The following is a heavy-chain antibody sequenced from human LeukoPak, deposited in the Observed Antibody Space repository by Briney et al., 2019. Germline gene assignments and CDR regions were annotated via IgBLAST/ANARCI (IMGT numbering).Heavy chain of an antibody. V-gene: IGHV3-15*01. CDR2: IKSKTDGGTT. Sequence: PGGSLTLSCAASGFTFNDAWMTWVRQAPGKGLEWVGRIKSKTDGGTTDYAAPVKGRFTISRDDSKNTMYLQMNSLKAEDTAVYYCTIGRIVLTPDYWGQGTLVTVSS. D-gene: IGHD2-8*02. J-gene: IGHJ4*02. CDR3: TIGRIVLTPDY. CDR1: GFTFNDAW.